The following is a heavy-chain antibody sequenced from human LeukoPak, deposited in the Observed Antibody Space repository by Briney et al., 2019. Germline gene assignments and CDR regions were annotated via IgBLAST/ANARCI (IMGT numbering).Heavy chain of an antibody. V-gene: IGHV4-39*07. D-gene: IGHD1-26*01. J-gene: IGHJ3*02. CDR3: ARDLVVGARSPHAFDI. CDR1: GGSISSSSYY. CDR2: IYYSGST. Sequence: SETLSLTCTVSGGSISSSSYYWGWIRQPPGKGLEWIGSIYYSGSTYYNPSLKSRVTISVDTSKNQFSLKLSSVTAADPAVYYCARDLVVGARSPHAFDIWGQGTMVTVCS.